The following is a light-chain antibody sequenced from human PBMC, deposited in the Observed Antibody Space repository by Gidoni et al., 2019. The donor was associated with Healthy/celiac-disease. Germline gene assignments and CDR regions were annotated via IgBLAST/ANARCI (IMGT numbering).Light chain of an antibody. CDR2: DAS. CDR1: QSVSSY. CDR3: QQRSNWHPYT. J-gene: IGKJ2*01. V-gene: IGKV3-11*01. Sequence: DIVLTQSPATLSLSPGERVTLTCRASQSVSSYLAWYQQKPGQAPRLLIYDASNRATGIPARISGSGSGTDFTLTISSLEPEDFAVYYCQQRSNWHPYTFGQGTKLEIK.